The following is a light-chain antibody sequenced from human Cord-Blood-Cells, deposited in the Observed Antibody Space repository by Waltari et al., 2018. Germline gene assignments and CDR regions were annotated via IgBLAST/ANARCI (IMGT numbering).Light chain of an antibody. V-gene: IGLV2-14*01. CDR3: SSYTSSSTRV. CDR2: DVS. J-gene: IGLJ3*02. Sequence: QYALTQPVSVSGSPGQSITISCTGTSSDVGGYNYVSWYQQHPGKAPKLMIYDVSKRPSGVSNRFSGSKSGNTASLTISGLQAEDEADYYCSSYTSSSTRVFGGGTKLTVL. CDR1: SSDVGGYNY.